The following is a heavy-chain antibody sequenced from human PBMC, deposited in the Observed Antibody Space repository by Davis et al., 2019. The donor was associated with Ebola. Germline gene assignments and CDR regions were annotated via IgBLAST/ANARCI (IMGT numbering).Heavy chain of an antibody. D-gene: IGHD2-2*01. CDR1: GFTFSSFW. Sequence: PGGSLRLSCAASGFTFSSFWMSWVRQIPGKGLEWVADIKQDGIDKYYVDSVKGRFTISRDNAKDSLYLQMNSLRAEDTAVYYCAKNPAIGFQLLTYFEYWGQGTLVTVSS. J-gene: IGHJ4*02. CDR3: AKNPAIGFQLLTYFEY. CDR2: IKQDGIDK. V-gene: IGHV3-7*03.